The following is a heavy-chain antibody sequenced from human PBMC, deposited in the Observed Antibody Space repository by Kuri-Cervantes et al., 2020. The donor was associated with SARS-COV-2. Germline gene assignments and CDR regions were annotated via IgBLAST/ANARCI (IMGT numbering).Heavy chain of an antibody. Sequence: LSLTCAASGFTFSNYGTHCVRQAPGKGLEWVALVSYDGSYKYYAGSVRGRFTISRDNSNKTVYLQMNSLRTEDTAVYYCAKSRSEGGGFFDYGVDVWGQGTTVTVSS. CDR3: AKSRSEGGGFFDYGVDV. CDR2: VSYDGSYK. J-gene: IGHJ6*02. D-gene: IGHD3-3*01. CDR1: GFTFSNYG. V-gene: IGHV3-30*18.